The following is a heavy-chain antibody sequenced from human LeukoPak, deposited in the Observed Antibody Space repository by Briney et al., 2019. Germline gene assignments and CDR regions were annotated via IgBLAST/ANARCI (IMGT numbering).Heavy chain of an antibody. J-gene: IGHJ4*02. V-gene: IGHV4-39*01. CDR2: IYYSGTT. CDR3: ARHSGPTGRVYFDY. Sequence: SETLSLTCTVSGGSISSSSYYWAWIRQPPGKGLEWIGNIYYSGTTYYNASLKSRVTISVDTSKNQFSLKLSSVTAADTAVYYCARHSGPTGRVYFDYWGQGTLVTVSS. CDR1: GGSISSSSYY. D-gene: IGHD1-26*01.